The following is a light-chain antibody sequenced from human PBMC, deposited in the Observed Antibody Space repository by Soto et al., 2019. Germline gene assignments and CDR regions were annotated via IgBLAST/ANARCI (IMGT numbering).Light chain of an antibody. V-gene: IGLV1-40*01. CDR3: HSSDSSLSGSVV. CDR1: SYNIGAGYD. CDR2: DDS. Sequence: HSVLTQPPSVSGAPGQRVTISCAGSSYNIGAGYDVNWYQQLPGTAPKLLIYDDSNRPSGVPDRFSGSKSATSASLAITGLQTEDEANYYCHSSDSSLSGSVVFGGGTQLTV. J-gene: IGLJ2*01.